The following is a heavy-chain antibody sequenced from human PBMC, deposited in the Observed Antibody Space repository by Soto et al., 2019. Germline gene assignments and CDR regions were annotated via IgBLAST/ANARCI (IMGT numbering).Heavy chain of an antibody. CDR2: IYYSGRT. V-gene: IGHV4-39*01. CDR1: GGSISSSSYY. D-gene: IGHD5-18*01. CDR3: AGPSRGYSYGYDY. Sequence: SETLSLTCTVSGGSISSSSYYWGWIRQPPGKGLEWIGSIYYSGRTYYNPSLKSRVTISVDTSKNQFSLKLTSVTAADTAVYYCAGPSRGYSYGYDYWGXGXXVTV. J-gene: IGHJ4*02.